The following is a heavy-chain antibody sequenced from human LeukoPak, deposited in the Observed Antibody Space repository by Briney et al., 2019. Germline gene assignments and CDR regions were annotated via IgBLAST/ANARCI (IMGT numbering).Heavy chain of an antibody. V-gene: IGHV3-21*01. CDR2: ISSSSRYI. J-gene: IGHJ4*02. D-gene: IGHD1-26*01. CDR3: ARGGEPVGFDY. CDR1: GFIFSSYS. Sequence: KCGGSLRLSCAASGFIFSSYSMNWVRQARGEGLEWVSSISSSSRYIYYAASVKGRFTISRDNAKTSLSLQMNSLSAEDTAVYYCARGGEPVGFDYWGQGTLVTVSS.